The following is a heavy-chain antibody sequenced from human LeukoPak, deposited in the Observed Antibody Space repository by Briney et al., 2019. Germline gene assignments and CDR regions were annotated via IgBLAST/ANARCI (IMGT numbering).Heavy chain of an antibody. V-gene: IGHV3-21*01. D-gene: IGHD5-18*01. Sequence: GGSLRLSCAASGFTFSSYSMTWVRQAPGKGLEWVSSISSSSSYIYYADSVKGRFTISRDNAKNSLYLQMNSLRAEDTAVYYCASHKAGYSFDYWGQGTLVTVSS. CDR2: ISSSSSYI. CDR3: ASHKAGYSFDY. J-gene: IGHJ4*02. CDR1: GFTFSSYS.